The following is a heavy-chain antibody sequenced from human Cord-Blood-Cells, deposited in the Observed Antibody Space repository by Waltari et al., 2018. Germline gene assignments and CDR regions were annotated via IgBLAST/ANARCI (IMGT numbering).Heavy chain of an antibody. V-gene: IGHV1-69*01. CDR1: GGTFSSYA. D-gene: IGHD3-22*01. CDR2: SSPILSTA. Sequence: QVQLVQSGAEVKKPGSSVKVSCKASGGTFSSYAISSVRQAPGQGLEWMGGSSPILSTANYAQKFQGRVTITADESTSTAYMELSSLRSEDTAVYYCARVTHVYDSSGYYYFDYWGQGTLGTVSS. J-gene: IGHJ4*02. CDR3: ARVTHVYDSSGYYYFDY.